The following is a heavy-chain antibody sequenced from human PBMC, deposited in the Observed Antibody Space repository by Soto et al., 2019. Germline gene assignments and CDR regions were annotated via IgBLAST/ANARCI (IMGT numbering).Heavy chain of an antibody. CDR2: INAGNGNT. J-gene: IGHJ4*02. V-gene: IGHV1-3*01. CDR3: ARGGDLYYYDSSGYPPFDY. CDR1: GYTFTSYA. D-gene: IGHD3-22*01. Sequence: ASVKVSCKASGYTFTSYAMHWVRQAPGQRLEWMGWINAGNGNTKYSQKFQGRVTITRGTSASTAYMELSSLRSEDTAVYYCARGGDLYYYDSSGYPPFDYWGQGTLVTVSS.